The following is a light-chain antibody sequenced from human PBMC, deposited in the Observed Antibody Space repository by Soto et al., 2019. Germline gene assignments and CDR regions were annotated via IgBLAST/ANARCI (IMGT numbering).Light chain of an antibody. V-gene: IGLV1-51*01. J-gene: IGLJ1*01. CDR3: GTWDSSLSAVV. Sequence: QSALTQPPSVSAAPGQKVTISCSGSSSNIGNNYVSWYQQLPGTAPKLLIYDNNKRPSGIPDRFSGSKSGTSATLGITGHQTGDEADYYCGTWDSSLSAVVFGTGTKVTVL. CDR2: DNN. CDR1: SSNIGNNY.